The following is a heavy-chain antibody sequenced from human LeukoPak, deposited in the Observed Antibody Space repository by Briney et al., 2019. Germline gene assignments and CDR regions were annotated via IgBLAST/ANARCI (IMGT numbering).Heavy chain of an antibody. CDR1: GHTFTNSW. J-gene: IGHJ5*02. D-gene: IGHD2-8*01. Sequence: GESLKISCEASGHTFTNSWIAWVRQKPGKGPEWMGLIYPDDSDTRYNPSFQGQVIISADKSISTAYLQWSSLKASDTAMYYCARSAGHCSDGLCYAYNWFDLWGLGTLVTVSS. CDR2: IYPDDSDT. V-gene: IGHV5-51*01. CDR3: ARSAGHCSDGLCYAYNWFDL.